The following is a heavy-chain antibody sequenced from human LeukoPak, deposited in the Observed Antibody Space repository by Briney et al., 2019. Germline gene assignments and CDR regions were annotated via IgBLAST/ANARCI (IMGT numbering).Heavy chain of an antibody. Sequence: PSETLSLTCAVSGYSISSGYYWGWIRQPPGKGLEWIGSIYHSGSTYYNPFLKSRVTISVDTSKNQFSLKLSSVTAADTAVHYCAVVGAPVVGAFDIWGQGTMVTVSS. CDR2: IYHSGST. J-gene: IGHJ3*02. D-gene: IGHD1-26*01. V-gene: IGHV4-38-2*01. CDR3: AVVGAPVVGAFDI. CDR1: GYSISSGYY.